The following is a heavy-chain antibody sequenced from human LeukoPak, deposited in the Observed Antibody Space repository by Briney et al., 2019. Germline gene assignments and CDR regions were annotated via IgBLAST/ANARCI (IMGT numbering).Heavy chain of an antibody. CDR2: IYHSGST. J-gene: IGHJ4*02. D-gene: IGHD2-2*01. Sequence: SETLSLTCAVSGYSISSGYYWGWIRQPPGKGLEWIGSIYHSGSTYYNPSLKSRVTISVDTSKNQFSLKLSSVTAADTAVYYCARGRSLGIVVVPATSDYWGQGTLVTVSS. CDR1: GYSISSGYY. CDR3: ARGRSLGIVVVPATSDY. V-gene: IGHV4-38-2*01.